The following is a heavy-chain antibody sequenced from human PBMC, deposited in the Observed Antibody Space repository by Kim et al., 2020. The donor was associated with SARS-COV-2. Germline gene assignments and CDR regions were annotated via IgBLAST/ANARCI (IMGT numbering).Heavy chain of an antibody. J-gene: IGHJ5*02. V-gene: IGHV3-30*03. CDR2: ISYEGSTQ. Sequence: GWSLRLSCAASGFTFISHVMHWVRQAPGKGLEWVALISYEGSTQKYTDSVKGRFTVSRDNSKNTLFLQMNSLRPEDTAVYYCARNLVGDTDLGPWGQGTLVTVSS. CDR1: GFTFISHV. CDR3: ARNLVGDTDLGP. D-gene: IGHD1-26*01.